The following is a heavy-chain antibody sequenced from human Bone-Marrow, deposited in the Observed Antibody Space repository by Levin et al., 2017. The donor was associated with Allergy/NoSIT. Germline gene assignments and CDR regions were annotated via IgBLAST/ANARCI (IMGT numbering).Heavy chain of an antibody. J-gene: IGHJ4*02. CDR1: GFTFRSYP. CDR3: AAEYYTGSSGFDY. D-gene: IGHD3-22*01. CDR2: ITNTFSDK. V-gene: IGHV3-21*01. Sequence: PLASVKVSCAASGFTFRSYPMNWVRQAPGKGLEWVSTITNTFSDKYYADSVKGRFFISRDDAESSLYLQMNSLTADDTAIYYCAAEYYTGSSGFDYWGQGTVVTVSS.